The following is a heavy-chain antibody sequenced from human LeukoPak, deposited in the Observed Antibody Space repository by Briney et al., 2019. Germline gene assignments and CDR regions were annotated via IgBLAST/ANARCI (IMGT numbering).Heavy chain of an antibody. V-gene: IGHV4-59*01. Sequence: SENLSLTCTVSGGSISSYYWSWIRQPPGKGLEWIAYIYYSGSTNYNPSLKSRVTISIDTSKIRFSLKLSSVTAADTAVYYCARGGSSWFDIWGQGTMVTVSS. CDR1: GGSISSYY. D-gene: IGHD6-13*01. CDR3: ARGGSSWFDI. J-gene: IGHJ3*02. CDR2: IYYSGST.